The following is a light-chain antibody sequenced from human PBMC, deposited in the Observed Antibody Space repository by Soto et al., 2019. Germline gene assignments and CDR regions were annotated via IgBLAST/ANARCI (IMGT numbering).Light chain of an antibody. CDR1: SSNIGAGYD. CDR3: QSYDSSLSGVV. V-gene: IGLV1-40*01. Sequence: QSVLTQLPSVSGAPGQRVTISCTGSSSNIGAGYDVHWYQQLPGTAPKLLIYGNINRPSGVPDRFSGSKSGTSASLAITGLQAEDEADYYCQSYDSSLSGVVFGGGTQLTVL. CDR2: GNI. J-gene: IGLJ2*01.